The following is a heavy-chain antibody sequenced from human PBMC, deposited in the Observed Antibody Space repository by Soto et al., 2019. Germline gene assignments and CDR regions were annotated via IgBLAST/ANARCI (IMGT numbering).Heavy chain of an antibody. CDR3: ARDKDTSSWAGFDF. Sequence: GGSLRLSCAASGFTFATYAMSWVRQAPGKGLEWVSAISATGISTHYADSVKGRVTISRDNSANTLSLEMSSLTAEDTAVYYCARDKDTSSWAGFDFWGHGTLVTVSS. J-gene: IGHJ4*01. CDR1: GFTFATYA. D-gene: IGHD2-2*01. V-gene: IGHV3-23*01. CDR2: ISATGIST.